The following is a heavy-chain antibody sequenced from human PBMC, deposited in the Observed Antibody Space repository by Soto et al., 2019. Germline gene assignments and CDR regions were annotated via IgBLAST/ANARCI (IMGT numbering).Heavy chain of an antibody. J-gene: IGHJ6*02. Sequence: ASVKVSCKASGYTFTSYGISWVRQAPGQGLEWMGWISAYNGNTNYAQKLQGRVTMTTDTSTSTAYMELRSLRSDDTAVYHCARGHVLRFLEWLPHYYYGMDVWGQGTTVTVSS. CDR3: ARGHVLRFLEWLPHYYYGMDV. CDR2: ISAYNGNT. D-gene: IGHD3-3*01. V-gene: IGHV1-18*01. CDR1: GYTFTSYG.